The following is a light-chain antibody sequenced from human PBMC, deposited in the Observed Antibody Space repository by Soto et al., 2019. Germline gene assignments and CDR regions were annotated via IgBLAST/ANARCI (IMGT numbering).Light chain of an antibody. CDR2: DAS. CDR1: QTISIW. CDR3: QPYNNWPLT. J-gene: IGKJ4*01. Sequence: GDRVTITCRARQTISIWLAWYQQKPGKAPKLLIYDASILESGVPSRFSGSGSGTEFTLTINSLQPDDFAIYYCQPYNNWPLTFGGGTKVDIK. V-gene: IGKV1-5*01.